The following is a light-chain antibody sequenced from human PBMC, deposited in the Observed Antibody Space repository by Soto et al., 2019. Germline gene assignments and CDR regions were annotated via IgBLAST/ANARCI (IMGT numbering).Light chain of an antibody. V-gene: IGKV3-20*01. CDR2: GAS. CDR1: QSVSSSY. CDR3: QPYGSFPWT. J-gene: IGKJ1*01. Sequence: EIVFRQSPGTLSLSPGERATLSCRASQSVSSSYLAWYQQKPGQAPRLLIYGASSRATGIPDRFSGSGSGTAFTLTISRLEAEDFAVYYCQPYGSFPWTVGKGTQVAIK.